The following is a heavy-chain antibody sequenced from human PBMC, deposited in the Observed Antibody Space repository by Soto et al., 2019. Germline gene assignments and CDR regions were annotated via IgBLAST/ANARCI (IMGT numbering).Heavy chain of an antibody. CDR2: IYYSGST. CDR3: AREKRPYCSSTSCNDAFDI. J-gene: IGHJ3*02. CDR1: GGSISSYY. Sequence: PSETLSLTCTFSGGSISSYYLIWIRQPPGKGLEWIGYIYYSGSTNYNPSLKSRVTISVDTSKNQFSLKLSSVTAADTAVYYCAREKRPYCSSTSCNDAFDIWGQGTMVTVSS. V-gene: IGHV4-59*01. D-gene: IGHD2-2*01.